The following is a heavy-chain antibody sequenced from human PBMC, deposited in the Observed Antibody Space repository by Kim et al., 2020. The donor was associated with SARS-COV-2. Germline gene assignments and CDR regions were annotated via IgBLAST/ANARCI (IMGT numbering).Heavy chain of an antibody. D-gene: IGHD5-12*01. J-gene: IGHJ4*02. Sequence: GGSLRLSCAASGFTFSSYSMNWVRQAPGKGLEWVSSISSSSSYIYYADSVKGRFTISRDNAKNSLYLQMNSLRAEDTAVYYCARDHVEMATIIDYWGQGTLVTVSS. CDR1: GFTFSSYS. CDR3: ARDHVEMATIIDY. CDR2: ISSSSSYI. V-gene: IGHV3-21*01.